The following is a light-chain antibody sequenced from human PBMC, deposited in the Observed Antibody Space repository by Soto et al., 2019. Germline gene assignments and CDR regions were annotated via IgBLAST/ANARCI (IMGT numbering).Light chain of an antibody. J-gene: IGLJ3*02. Sequence: QAVVTQEPSLTVSPGGTVTLTCASSTGAVTSGYYPGWFQQKPGQAPRALICSTSNRHSWTPARFSGSLLGGKAALTLSGVQPEDEADYYCLLYTGGAQLWVFGGGTKLTVL. CDR1: TGAVTSGYY. CDR2: STS. CDR3: LLYTGGAQLWV. V-gene: IGLV7-43*01.